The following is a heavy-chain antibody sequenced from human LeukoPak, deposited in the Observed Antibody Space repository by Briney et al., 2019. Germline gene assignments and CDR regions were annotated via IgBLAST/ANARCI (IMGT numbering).Heavy chain of an antibody. CDR1: GFTFSRYS. V-gene: IGHV3-48*02. D-gene: IGHD3-10*01. CDR2: ISNRISTI. Sequence: PGGSLRLSCAASGFTFSRYSMNWVRQAPGKGLEWVSYISNRISTIYYADSVKGRFTISRDNAKNPLYLQMNSLRDEDTAVYYCARDLDYYGSGNDYWGQGTLVTVSS. J-gene: IGHJ4*02. CDR3: ARDLDYYGSGNDY.